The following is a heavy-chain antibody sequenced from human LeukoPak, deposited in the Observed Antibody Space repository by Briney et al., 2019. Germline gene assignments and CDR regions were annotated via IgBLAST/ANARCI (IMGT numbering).Heavy chain of an antibody. V-gene: IGHV1-46*01. J-gene: IGHJ4*02. Sequence: ASVKVSCKASGYTFTGYYMHWVRQAPGQGLEWMGIINPSGGSTSYAQKFQGRVTMTRDTSTSTVYMELSSLRSEDTAVYYCASLAAAGSLGPTESDYWGQGTLVTVSS. CDR2: INPSGGST. CDR3: ASLAAAGSLGPTESDY. D-gene: IGHD6-13*01. CDR1: GYTFTGYY.